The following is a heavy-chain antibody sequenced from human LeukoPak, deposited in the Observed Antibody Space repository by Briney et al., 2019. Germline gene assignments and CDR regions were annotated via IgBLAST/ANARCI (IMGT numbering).Heavy chain of an antibody. V-gene: IGHV1-2*02. CDR1: GYTFTGYY. J-gene: IGHJ4*02. CDR3: ARGYDYDDSTDEYYFDY. D-gene: IGHD4-17*01. Sequence: ASVKVSCKASGYTFTGYYMHWVRQAPGQGLEWMGWINPNSGGTNYAQKFQGRVTMTRDTSISTAYMELSRLRSDDTAVYYCARGYDYDDSTDEYYFDYWGQGTLVTVSS. CDR2: INPNSGGT.